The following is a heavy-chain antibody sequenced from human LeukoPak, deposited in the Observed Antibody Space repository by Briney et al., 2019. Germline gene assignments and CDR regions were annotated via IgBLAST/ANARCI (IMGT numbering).Heavy chain of an antibody. CDR2: INHSGST. J-gene: IGHJ6*02. V-gene: IGHV4-34*01. Sequence: SETLSLTCAVYGGSFSGYYWSWIRQPPGKGLEWIGEINHSGSTNYNPSLKSRVTISVDTSKNQFSLKLSSVTAGDTAVYYCARGRNWNSAGMDVWGQGTTVTVSS. CDR3: ARGRNWNSAGMDV. D-gene: IGHD1-7*01. CDR1: GGSFSGYY.